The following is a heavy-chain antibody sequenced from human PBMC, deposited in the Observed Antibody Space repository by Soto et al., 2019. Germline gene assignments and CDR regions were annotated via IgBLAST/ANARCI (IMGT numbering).Heavy chain of an antibody. Sequence: GGSLRLTCAASGFTFSSYAMSWVRQAPGKGLEWVSAISGSGGSTYYADSVKGRFTISRDNSKNTLYLQMNSLRAEDTAVYYCAKGEDTQPYYYYGMDVWGQGTTVTVSS. D-gene: IGHD2-2*02. CDR1: GFTFSSYA. J-gene: IGHJ6*02. V-gene: IGHV3-23*01. CDR2: ISGSGGST. CDR3: AKGEDTQPYYYYGMDV.